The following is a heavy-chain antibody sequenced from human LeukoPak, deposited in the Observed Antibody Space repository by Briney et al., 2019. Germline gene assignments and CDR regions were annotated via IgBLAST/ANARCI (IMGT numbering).Heavy chain of an antibody. CDR3: ARDCRIAAAGTRIYYYYGMDV. Sequence: SETLSLTCAGSVGSISSDYWSWIRETPGERLGRIWDIYYIGSTNYYPSLKSRVSISADTAKDQFSLKLSSVTAADTAVYYCARDCRIAAAGTRIYYYYGMDVWGQGTTVTVSS. D-gene: IGHD6-13*01. CDR1: VGSISSDY. CDR2: IYYIGST. J-gene: IGHJ6*02. V-gene: IGHV4-59*01.